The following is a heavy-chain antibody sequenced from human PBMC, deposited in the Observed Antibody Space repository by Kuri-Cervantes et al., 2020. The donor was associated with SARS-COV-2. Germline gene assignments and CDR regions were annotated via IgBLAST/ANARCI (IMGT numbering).Heavy chain of an antibody. V-gene: IGHV4-39*01. CDR2: IYYSGST. CDR1: GDSISSSSYY. D-gene: IGHD3-3*01. J-gene: IGHJ5*02. Sequence: ESLKISCTVSGDSISSSSYYRGWIRQPPGKGLEWIGSIYYSGSTYYNPSLKSRVTISVDTSKNQFSLKLSSVTAADTAVYYCARQMMSSITIFGVVITRNWFDPWGQGTLVTVSS. CDR3: ARQMMSSITIFGVVITRNWFDP.